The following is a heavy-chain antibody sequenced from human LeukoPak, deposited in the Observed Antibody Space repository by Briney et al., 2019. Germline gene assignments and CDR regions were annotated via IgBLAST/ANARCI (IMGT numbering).Heavy chain of an antibody. Sequence: PGGSLRLSCAASGFTLSDYYMSWIRQAPGKGLEWVSYISSSSSYTNYADSVKGRFTISRDNAKNSLYLQMNGLRAEDTAVYYCARASTVTDAFDYYYYGMDVWGQGTTVTVSS. CDR1: GFTLSDYY. CDR2: ISSSSSYT. CDR3: ARASTVTDAFDYYYYGMDV. J-gene: IGHJ6*02. V-gene: IGHV3-11*05. D-gene: IGHD4-17*01.